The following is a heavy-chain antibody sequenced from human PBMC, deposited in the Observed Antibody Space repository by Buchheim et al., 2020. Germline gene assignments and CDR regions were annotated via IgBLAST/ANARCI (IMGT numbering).Heavy chain of an antibody. D-gene: IGHD2-15*01. CDR2: INPNGGST. V-gene: IGHV1-46*01. CDR3: AREGPPPCRDDNCYSGCCWFDP. Sequence: QVQLVQSGAEVKNPGASVKLSCKASGYTFINYYMHWLRQAPGQGLEWMGIINPNGGSTTYAQKFQGRLTLTRDTSTTTVYMDLSSLTSEDTAVYYCAREGPPPCRDDNCYSGCCWFDPWGQGTL. CDR1: GYTFINYY. J-gene: IGHJ5*02.